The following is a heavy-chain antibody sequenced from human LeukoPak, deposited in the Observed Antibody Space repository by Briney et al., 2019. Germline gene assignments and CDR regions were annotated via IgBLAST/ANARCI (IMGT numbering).Heavy chain of an antibody. Sequence: GASVKVSCKASGGTFSSYAVSWVRQAPGQGLEWMGGIIPIFGTANYAQKFQGRVTITADESTSTAYMELSSLRSEDTAVYYCARDRVGWGSWDYWGQGTLVTVSS. J-gene: IGHJ4*02. CDR1: GGTFSSYA. CDR3: ARDRVGWGSWDY. V-gene: IGHV1-69*13. CDR2: IIPIFGTA. D-gene: IGHD7-27*01.